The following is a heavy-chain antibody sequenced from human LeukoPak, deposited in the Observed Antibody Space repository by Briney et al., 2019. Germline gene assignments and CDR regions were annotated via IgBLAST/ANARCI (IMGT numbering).Heavy chain of an antibody. Sequence: GGSLRLSCAGSGFTFSAYGMSWVRQAPGKGLEWVSSISASGATTYLADAVKGRFTITRDHSDNTSSLQMNSLRGDDTAVYYCARAEAAGDNRGGYYYYYMDVWGKGTTVTVSS. D-gene: IGHD6-25*01. V-gene: IGHV3-23*01. CDR2: ISASGATT. CDR3: ARAEAAGDNRGGYYYYYMDV. CDR1: GFTFSAYG. J-gene: IGHJ6*03.